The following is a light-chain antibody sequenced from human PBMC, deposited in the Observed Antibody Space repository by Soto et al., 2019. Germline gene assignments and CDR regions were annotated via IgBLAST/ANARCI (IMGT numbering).Light chain of an antibody. V-gene: IGLV2-14*03. CDR1: SSDVGGYNY. J-gene: IGLJ1*01. Sequence: QSALTQPASLSGSPGQSITISCTGTSSDVGGYNYVSWYQHHPGKAPKLMIYDVSNRPSGVSNRFSGSKSGNTASLTISGLQAEDEADYYCSSYTSSSTLLDVFGTGTKLTVL. CDR2: DVS. CDR3: SSYTSSSTLLDV.